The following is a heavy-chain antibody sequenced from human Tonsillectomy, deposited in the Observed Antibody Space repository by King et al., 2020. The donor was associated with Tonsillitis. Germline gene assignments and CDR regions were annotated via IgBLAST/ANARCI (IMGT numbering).Heavy chain of an antibody. D-gene: IGHD4-11*01. V-gene: IGHV4-61*01. CDR3: RRRRLQGVDYFDY. CDR2: IYYSGST. CDR1: GGSVSSGSYY. J-gene: IGHJ4*02. Sequence: QLQESGPGLVKPSETLSLTCTVSGGSVSSGSYYWSWIRQPPGKGLEWIGYIYYSGSTNYNPSLKSRVTISVDTSKNQFSLKLSSVTAADTAVYYCRRRRLQGVDYFDYWGQGTLVTVSS.